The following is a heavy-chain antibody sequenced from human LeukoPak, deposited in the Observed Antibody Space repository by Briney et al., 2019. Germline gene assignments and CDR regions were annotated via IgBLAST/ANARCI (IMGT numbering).Heavy chain of an antibody. D-gene: IGHD6-6*01. CDR3: ANLGGNSSSFDAFDI. J-gene: IGHJ3*02. V-gene: IGHV1-69*04. Sequence: SAKVSCKASGGTFSSYAISWVRQAPGQGLEWMGRIIPIFGIANYAQKFQGRVTITADKSTSTAYMELSSLRSEDTAVYYCANLGGNSSSFDAFDIWGQGTMVTVSS. CDR1: GGTFSSYA. CDR2: IIPIFGIA.